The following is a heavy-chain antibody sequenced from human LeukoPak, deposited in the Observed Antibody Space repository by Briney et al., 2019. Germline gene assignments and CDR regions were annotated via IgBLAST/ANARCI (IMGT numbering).Heavy chain of an antibody. CDR3: ATVKRDCSGGTCYSYDY. Sequence: PGGSLRLSCAASAFTFSDYAMSWVRQAPGKGLEWVSGISGTGGSTYYADSVKGQFTISRDNSKNTVFLQMNGLRADDRAVYYCATVKRDCSGGTCYSYDYWGQGTLVTVSS. V-gene: IGHV3-23*01. CDR1: AFTFSDYA. CDR2: ISGTGGST. D-gene: IGHD2-15*01. J-gene: IGHJ4*02.